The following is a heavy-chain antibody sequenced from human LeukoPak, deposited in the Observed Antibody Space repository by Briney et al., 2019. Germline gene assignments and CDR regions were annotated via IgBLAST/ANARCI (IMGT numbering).Heavy chain of an antibody. CDR3: AKDSVLWFGELLSSFDY. CDR1: GFTFSSYA. Sequence: GGSLRPSCAASGFTFSSYAMSWVRQAPGKGLEWVSAISGSGGSTYYADSVKGRFTISRDNSKNTLYLQMNSLRAEDTAVYYCAKDSVLWFGELLSSFDYWGQGTLVTVSS. J-gene: IGHJ4*02. CDR2: ISGSGGST. D-gene: IGHD3-10*01. V-gene: IGHV3-23*01.